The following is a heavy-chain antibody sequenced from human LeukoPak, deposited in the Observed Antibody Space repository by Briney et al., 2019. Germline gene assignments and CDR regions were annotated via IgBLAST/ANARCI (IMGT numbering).Heavy chain of an antibody. CDR3: ARASGNSTIRYYFDN. CDR2: TRNKANSYTT. J-gene: IGHJ4*02. V-gene: IGHV3-72*01. Sequence: GGSLRLPCAASGFTFSDHYMDWLRQAPGKGLEWVGRTRNKANSYTTEYAASVKGRFTVSRDASKNSLHLQMNSLKTEDTAVYYCARASGNSTIRYYFDNWGQGTLVTVSS. D-gene: IGHD3-3*01. CDR1: GFTFSDHY.